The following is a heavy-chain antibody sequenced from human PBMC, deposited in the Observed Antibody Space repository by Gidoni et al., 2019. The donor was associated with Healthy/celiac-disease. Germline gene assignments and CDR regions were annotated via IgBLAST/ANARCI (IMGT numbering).Heavy chain of an antibody. CDR3: ARVGDTVTHDFDY. CDR1: GYSLSSGYY. CDR2: IDHSGST. Sequence: QVQLQESGPGLVKPSETLSLTCAVSGYSLSSGYYWGWIRQPPGKGLEWIGSIDHSGSTYYNPSLKSRVTISVDTSKNQFSLKLSSVTAADTAVYYCARVGDTVTHDFDYWGKGTLVTVSS. V-gene: IGHV4-38-2*01. D-gene: IGHD4-17*01. J-gene: IGHJ4*02.